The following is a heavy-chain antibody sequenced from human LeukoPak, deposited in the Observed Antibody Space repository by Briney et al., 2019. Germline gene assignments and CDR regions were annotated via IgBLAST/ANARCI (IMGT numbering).Heavy chain of an antibody. D-gene: IGHD3-22*01. CDR1: GDSVSSNSAA. V-gene: IGHV6-1*01. CDR2: TYYRSKWYN. CDR3: ARDRGDSSGYYFFFYFDY. Sequence: SQTLSLTCAISGDSVSSNSAAWNWIRQSPSRGLEWLGRTYYRSKWYNDYAVSVKSRITINPDTSKNQFSLQLNSVTPEDTAVYYCARDRGDSSGYYFFFYFDYWGQGTLVTVSS. J-gene: IGHJ4*02.